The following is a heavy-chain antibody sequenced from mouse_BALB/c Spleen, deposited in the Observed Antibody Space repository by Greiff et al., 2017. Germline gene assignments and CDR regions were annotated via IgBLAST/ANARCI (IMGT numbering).Heavy chain of an antibody. CDR3: AGGAGEAWFAY. Sequence: QVQLQQSGAELARPGASVKLSCKASGYTFTSYWMQWVNQRPGQGLEWIGAIYPGDGATRYTQKFKGKATLTADKSSSTAYMQLSSLASEDSAVYYCAGGAGEAWFAYWGQGTLVTVSA. CDR1: GYTFTSYW. CDR2: IYPGDGAT. V-gene: IGHV1-87*01. J-gene: IGHJ3*01.